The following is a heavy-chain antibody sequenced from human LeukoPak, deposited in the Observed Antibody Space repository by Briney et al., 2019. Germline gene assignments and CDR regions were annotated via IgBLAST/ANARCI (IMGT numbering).Heavy chain of an antibody. CDR1: GYTFTSYG. CDR3: ARVRRYYYDSSGPADY. J-gene: IGHJ4*02. D-gene: IGHD3-22*01. Sequence: ASVKVSCKASGYTFTSYGISWVRQAPGQGLEWMGWISAYSGNTNYAQKLQGRVTMTTDTSTSTAYMELRSLRSDDTAVYYCARVRRYYYDSSGPADYWGQGTLVTVSS. CDR2: ISAYSGNT. V-gene: IGHV1-18*01.